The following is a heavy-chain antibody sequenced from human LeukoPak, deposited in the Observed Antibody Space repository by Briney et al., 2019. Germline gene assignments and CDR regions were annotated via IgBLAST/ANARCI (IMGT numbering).Heavy chain of an antibody. Sequence: GGSLRLSCAASGFTFSSYSMNWVRQAPGKGLECVSSISSSSSYIYYADSVKGRFTISRDNAKNSLYLQMNSLRAEDTAVYYCARDHNALNWFDPWGQGTLVTVSS. CDR2: ISSSSSYI. V-gene: IGHV3-21*01. D-gene: IGHD1-14*01. J-gene: IGHJ5*02. CDR1: GFTFSSYS. CDR3: ARDHNALNWFDP.